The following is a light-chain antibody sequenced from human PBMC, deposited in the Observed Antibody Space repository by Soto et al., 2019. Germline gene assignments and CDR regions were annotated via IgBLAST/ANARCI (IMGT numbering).Light chain of an antibody. Sequence: QSVLTQPASVSGSPGQSITISCTGTSSDVGSYNLVSWYQQHPGKAPKLMIYEGSTRPSGVSNRFSGSKSGNTASLTISGLQAEDEADYYCCSYAGSSTLVVFGGGTKLTVL. CDR3: CSYAGSSTLVV. CDR2: EGS. CDR1: SSDVGSYNL. V-gene: IGLV2-23*01. J-gene: IGLJ2*01.